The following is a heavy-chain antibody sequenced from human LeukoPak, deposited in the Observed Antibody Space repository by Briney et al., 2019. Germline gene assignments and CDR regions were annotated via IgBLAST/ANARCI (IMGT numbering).Heavy chain of an antibody. D-gene: IGHD1-14*01. CDR3: ARGRRFDP. CDR2: INHSGST. CDR1: GGSFSGCY. J-gene: IGHJ5*02. Sequence: SETLSLTCAVYGGSFSGCYWSWIRQPPGKGLEWIWEINHSGSTNYNPSLKSRVTISVDTSKNQFSLKLSSVTAADTAVYYCARGRRFDPWGRGTLVTVSS. V-gene: IGHV4-34*01.